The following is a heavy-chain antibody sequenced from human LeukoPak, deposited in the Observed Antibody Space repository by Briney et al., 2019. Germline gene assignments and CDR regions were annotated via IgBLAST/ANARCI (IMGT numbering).Heavy chain of an antibody. CDR1: GFTFSSYA. CDR2: ISYDGSNK. Sequence: GGPLRLSCAASGFTFSSYAMHWVRQAPGKGLEGVAVISYDGSNKYYADSVKDRFTISRDNSKNTLYLQMNSLRAEDTAVYYCAGAVVVVAATPLSGFDPWGQGTLVTVSS. D-gene: IGHD2-15*01. J-gene: IGHJ5*02. V-gene: IGHV3-30*04. CDR3: AGAVVVVAATPLSGFDP.